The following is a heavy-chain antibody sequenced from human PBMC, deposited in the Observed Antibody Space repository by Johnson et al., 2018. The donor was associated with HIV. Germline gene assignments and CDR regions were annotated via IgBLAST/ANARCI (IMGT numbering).Heavy chain of an antibody. D-gene: IGHD4-11*01. Sequence: VQLVESGGGLVQPGGSLRLSCAASGFTVNSNYMSWVRQAPGKGLEWVSVIYSGGSTYYADSVKGRFTISRDTSKNTLYLQMNGLRAEDTAVYYCARNEYSNYGGRDAFDIWGQGTMVTVPS. CDR2: IYSGGST. J-gene: IGHJ3*02. CDR3: ARNEYSNYGGRDAFDI. V-gene: IGHV3-66*01. CDR1: GFTVNSNY.